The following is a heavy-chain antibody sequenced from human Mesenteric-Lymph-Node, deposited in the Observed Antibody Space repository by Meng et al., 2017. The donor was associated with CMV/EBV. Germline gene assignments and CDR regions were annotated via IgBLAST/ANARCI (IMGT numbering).Heavy chain of an antibody. V-gene: IGHV2-70D*14. CDR2: IDWNDDK. D-gene: IGHD5-12*01. J-gene: IGHJ3*02. CDR3: GRIRGGYSGYDYDVFDI. Sequence: SGPTLVKPTQTLTLTCTLSGFSLSTSGKRVSWTRQPPGKALEWLARIDWNDDKFYSSSLKTRLTISKDTSKNQVVLTMTNMDPVDTATYYCGRIRGGYSGYDYDVFDIWGQGTMVTVSS. CDR1: GFSLSTSGKR.